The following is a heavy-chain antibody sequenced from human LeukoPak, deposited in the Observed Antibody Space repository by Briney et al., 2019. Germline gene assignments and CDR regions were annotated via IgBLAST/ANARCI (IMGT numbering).Heavy chain of an antibody. CDR3: AKASAMIVVVSKHFDY. V-gene: IGHV3-23*01. D-gene: IGHD3-22*01. J-gene: IGHJ4*02. CDR1: GFTFSSYA. Sequence: GGSLRLSCAASGFTFSSYAMSWVRQAPGKGLEWVSAISGSGGSTYYADSVKGRFTISRDNSKNTLYLQMNSLRAEDTAVYYCAKASAMIVVVSKHFDYWGQGTLVTVPS. CDR2: ISGSGGST.